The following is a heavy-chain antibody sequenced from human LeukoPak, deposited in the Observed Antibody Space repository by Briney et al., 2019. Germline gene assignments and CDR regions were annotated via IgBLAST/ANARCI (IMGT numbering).Heavy chain of an antibody. V-gene: IGHV3-30*18. J-gene: IGHJ6*03. Sequence: GGSLRLSCAASGFTFSRYGMHWVRQAPGKGLEWVAVISYDGSNKYYADSVKGRFTISRDNSKNTLYLQMNSLRAEDTAVYYCAKEMGYYYMDVWGKGTTVTISS. CDR3: AKEMGYYYMDV. CDR1: GFTFSRYG. D-gene: IGHD2-8*01. CDR2: ISYDGSNK.